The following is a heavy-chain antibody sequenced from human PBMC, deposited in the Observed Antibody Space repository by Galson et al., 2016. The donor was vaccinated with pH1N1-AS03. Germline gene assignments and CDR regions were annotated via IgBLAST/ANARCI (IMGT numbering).Heavy chain of an antibody. V-gene: IGHV3-21*04. CDR2: IGRESSPI. J-gene: IGHJ4*02. CDR3: ARRYYDSRGHPFDW. CDR1: AFPLRNYA. Sequence: SLRLSCAASAFPLRNYALRWVRQAPGKGLEWVSSIGRESSPIVYADSVKGRFTTSRDNAKNSLYLQMNSLRVEDTAVYYCARRYYDSRGHPFDWWGQGALVTVSS. D-gene: IGHD3-22*01.